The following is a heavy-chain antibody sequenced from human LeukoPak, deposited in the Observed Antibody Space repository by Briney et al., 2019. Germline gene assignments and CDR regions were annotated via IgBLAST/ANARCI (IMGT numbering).Heavy chain of an antibody. Sequence: SETLSLTCTVSGGSISDYYWSWIRQPPGKGLEWIGCIHHSGSSNYNPSLKSRVTISVDTSKNQFSLKLSSVTAADTAVYYCARYDRSGYGFDCWGQGTLVTVSS. CDR3: ARYDRSGYGFDC. CDR2: IHHSGSS. V-gene: IGHV4-59*01. J-gene: IGHJ4*02. CDR1: GGSISDYY. D-gene: IGHD5-12*01.